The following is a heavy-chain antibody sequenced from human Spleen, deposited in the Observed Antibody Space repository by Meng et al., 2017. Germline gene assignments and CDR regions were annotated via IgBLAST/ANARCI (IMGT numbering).Heavy chain of an antibody. CDR3: ATTVNSGYDDEY. V-gene: IGHV3-74*01. CDR2: INPDGSNP. D-gene: IGHD5-12*01. J-gene: IGHJ4*02. CDR1: GFTFTDHW. Sequence: GESLKISCAASGFTFTDHWMHWVRQGPGKGLVWVSRINPDGSNPTYADSVKGRFTISRDNSKNTLYLQMNSLRAEDTAVYYCATTVNSGYDDEYWGQGTLVTVSS.